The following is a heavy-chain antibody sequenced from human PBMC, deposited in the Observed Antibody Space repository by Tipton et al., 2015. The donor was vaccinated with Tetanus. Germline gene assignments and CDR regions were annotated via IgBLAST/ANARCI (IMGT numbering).Heavy chain of an antibody. CDR2: INQDGSDK. Sequence: SLRLSCAASGFTFSSFWMTWVRQAPGRGLEWVANINQDGSDKYHVDSARGRFTISRDNAKNSLSLQMNALRVEDTAVYYCARSYGSLEPPGIWGQGTMVTVSS. D-gene: IGHD1-1*01. J-gene: IGHJ3*01. CDR3: ARSYGSLEPPGI. V-gene: IGHV3-7*05. CDR1: GFTFSSFW.